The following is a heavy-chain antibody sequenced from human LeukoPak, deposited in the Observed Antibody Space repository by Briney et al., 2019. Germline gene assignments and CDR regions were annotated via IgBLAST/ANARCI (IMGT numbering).Heavy chain of an antibody. CDR3: ARDPYQYSNGNYWFDP. CDR1: GYTFTGYY. Sequence: ASVKVSCKASGYTFTGYYMHWVRQAPGQGLEWMGWINVNSGGKNYAQKFQGRVTMTRDTSINTAYMELSRLRSDDTAIYYCARDPYQYSNGNYWFDPWGQGTLVTVSS. CDR2: INVNSGGK. D-gene: IGHD6-25*01. V-gene: IGHV1-2*02. J-gene: IGHJ5*02.